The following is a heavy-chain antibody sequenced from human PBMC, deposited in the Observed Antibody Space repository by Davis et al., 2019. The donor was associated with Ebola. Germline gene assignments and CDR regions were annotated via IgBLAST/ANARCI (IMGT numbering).Heavy chain of an antibody. CDR3: ARDVNSYGQVGENWFDP. J-gene: IGHJ5*02. D-gene: IGHD5-18*01. Sequence: ASVKVSCKASGYTFTSYYMHWVRQAPGQGLEWMGIINPSGGSTSYAQKFQGRVTMTRDTSTSTVYMELSSLRSEDTAVYYCARDVNSYGQVGENWFDPWGQGTLVTVSS. CDR1: GYTFTSYY. V-gene: IGHV1-46*01. CDR2: INPSGGST.